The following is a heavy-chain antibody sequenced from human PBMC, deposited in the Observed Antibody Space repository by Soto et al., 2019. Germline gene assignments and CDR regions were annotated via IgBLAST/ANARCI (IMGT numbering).Heavy chain of an antibody. V-gene: IGHV4-59*01. CDR3: AKLMDGDYVGNAVDY. CDR1: GGSISGNY. CDR2: MYYTGST. Sequence: PSETLSLTCFVSGGSISGNYWTWIRQPPGKGLEWIGYMYYTGSTSYNPSLKSRVTISLDASMNQFSLRLSSVTAADTAVYYCAKLMDGDYVGNAVDYWGQGTLVFVSS. J-gene: IGHJ4*02. D-gene: IGHD4-17*01.